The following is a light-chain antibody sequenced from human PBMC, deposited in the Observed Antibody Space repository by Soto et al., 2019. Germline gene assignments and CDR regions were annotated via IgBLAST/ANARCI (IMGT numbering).Light chain of an antibody. Sequence: QSALTQPASVSDSPGQSITISCTGTSSDVGGSNFVSWYQQYPGKPPKLIIYDVANRPSGVSNRFSGSKSGSTASLIISRLQTEDEADYYCVSYTSSTTYVFGTGTKLTVL. CDR2: DVA. V-gene: IGLV2-14*03. CDR1: SSDVGGSNF. CDR3: VSYTSSTTYV. J-gene: IGLJ1*01.